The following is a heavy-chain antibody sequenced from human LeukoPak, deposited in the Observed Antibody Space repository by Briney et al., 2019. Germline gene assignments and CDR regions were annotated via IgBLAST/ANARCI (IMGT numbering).Heavy chain of an antibody. CDR1: GYTFTSHG. CDR3: ASRRGQWLAKFDY. J-gene: IGHJ4*02. V-gene: IGHV1-18*01. CDR2: ISTYNGNT. Sequence: ASVKVSCKASGYTFTSHGISWVRQAPGQGLEWMGWISTYNGNTNYAQKLQGRVSMTTDTSTSTAYMDLRSLRSEDTAVYYCASRRGQWLAKFDYWGQGTLVTVSS. D-gene: IGHD6-19*01.